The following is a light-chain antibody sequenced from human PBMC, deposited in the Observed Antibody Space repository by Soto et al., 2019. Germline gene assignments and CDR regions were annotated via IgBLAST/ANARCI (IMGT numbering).Light chain of an antibody. Sequence: EIVLTQSPAALSVSPGGRATLSCRASQDVMYDLAWYQQKPGQAPRLLVYGASTRATDAPPRFRGSGSGREFSLTISSLQSEDFATYYCQQYRSWPRTFGQGDQGGYQ. V-gene: IGKV3-15*01. J-gene: IGKJ1*01. CDR3: QQYRSWPRT. CDR2: GAS. CDR1: QDVMYD.